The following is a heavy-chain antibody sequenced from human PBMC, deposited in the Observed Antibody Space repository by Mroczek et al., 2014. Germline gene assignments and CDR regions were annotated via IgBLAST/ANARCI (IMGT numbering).Heavy chain of an antibody. CDR3: AKDLGDMTTVTTPRVAGAFDI. D-gene: IGHD4-11*01. CDR1: GFTFSSYA. J-gene: IGHJ3*02. V-gene: IGHV3-23*01. Sequence: VQLQEFGEAWYSLGGSLRLSCAASGFTFSSYAMSWVRQAPGKGLEWVSAISGSGGSTYYADSVKGRFTISRDNSKNTLYLQMNSLRAEDTAVYYCAKDLGDMTTVTTPRVAGAFDIWGQGTMVTVSS. CDR2: ISGSGGST.